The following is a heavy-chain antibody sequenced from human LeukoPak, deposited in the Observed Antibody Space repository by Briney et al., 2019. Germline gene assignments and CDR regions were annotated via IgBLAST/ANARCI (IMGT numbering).Heavy chain of an antibody. D-gene: IGHD6-6*01. J-gene: IGHJ4*02. CDR2: IYSGGST. Sequence: PGGSLRLSCAASGFTVSSKYVSWVRQAPGKGLEWVSVIYSGGSTYYADSVKGRFTISRDNSKNTLYLQMNSLRAEDTAVYYCARVAFRSSSYISGIDYWGQGTLVTVSS. CDR3: ARVAFRSSSYISGIDY. V-gene: IGHV3-53*01. CDR1: GFTVSSKY.